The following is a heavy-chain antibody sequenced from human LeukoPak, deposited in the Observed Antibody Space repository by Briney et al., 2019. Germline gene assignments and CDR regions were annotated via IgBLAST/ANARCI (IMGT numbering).Heavy chain of an antibody. CDR3: ARGPQVYDIRDSTAAKIDY. J-gene: IGHJ4*02. V-gene: IGHV1-46*01. CDR1: GYTFTIYY. D-gene: IGHD3-16*01. Sequence: ASVKVSCKASGYTFTIYYMHWVRQAPGQGLEWMGIINPSGGSTSYAQTFQGRVTMTRDMSTSTVYMDLSSLRSEDTAVYYCARGPQVYDIRDSTAAKIDYWGQGTLVTVSS. CDR2: INPSGGST.